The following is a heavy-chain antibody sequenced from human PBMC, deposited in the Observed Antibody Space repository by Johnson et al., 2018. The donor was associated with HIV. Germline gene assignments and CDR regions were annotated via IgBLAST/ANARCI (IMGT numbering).Heavy chain of an antibody. CDR2: IKSKTDGGTT. Sequence: VQLVESGGGLVKPGGSLRLSCAASGFTFSNAWMSWVRQAPGKGLEWVGRIKSKTDGGTTEYAAPVKGRFTISRDNSKNSLYLKMNSLRAEDTAVYYCAKEDGNGAFDIWGQGAMVTVSS. CDR1: GFTFSNAW. D-gene: IGHD2-8*01. CDR3: AKEDGNGAFDI. J-gene: IGHJ3*02. V-gene: IGHV3-15*01.